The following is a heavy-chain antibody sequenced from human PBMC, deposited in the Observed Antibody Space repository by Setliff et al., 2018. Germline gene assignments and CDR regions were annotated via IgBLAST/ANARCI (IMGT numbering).Heavy chain of an antibody. D-gene: IGHD2-21*01. V-gene: IGHV4-38-2*01. Sequence: PSETLSLTCAVSGYSISSGFSWVWIRQSPGKGLEWIGRILFSGDTYYNPSLNSRVTISADTSKNQFSLNLNSVTAADTGVYYCATRTFAVIPHSGLGLDYFYGMDVWGRGTTVTV. CDR1: GYSISSGFS. CDR2: ILFSGDT. CDR3: ATRTFAVIPHSGLGLDYFYGMDV. J-gene: IGHJ6*02.